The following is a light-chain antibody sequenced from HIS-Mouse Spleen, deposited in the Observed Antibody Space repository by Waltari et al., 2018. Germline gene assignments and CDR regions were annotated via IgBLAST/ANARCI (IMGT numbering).Light chain of an antibody. Sequence: QLVLTQSPSASASLGASVTLTCTLSSGQSSYALAWPPQQPEKGPRYLMKLNSDGSHSKGDGIPDRFSGSSSGAERYLTISSLQSEDEADYYCQTWGTGNWVFGGGTKLTVL. CDR2: LNSDGSH. CDR3: QTWGTGNWV. J-gene: IGLJ3*02. V-gene: IGLV4-69*01. CDR1: SGQSSYA.